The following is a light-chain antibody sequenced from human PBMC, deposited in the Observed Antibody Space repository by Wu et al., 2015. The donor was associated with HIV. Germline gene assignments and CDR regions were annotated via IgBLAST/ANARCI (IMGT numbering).Light chain of an antibody. CDR1: QSVSSSY. V-gene: IGKV3-20*01. CDR2: GAS. Sequence: IVLTQSPGTLSLSPGERVTLSCRASQSVSSSYLAWYQQKPGQAPRLLIYGASSRATGIPDRFSGSGSGTDFTLTISRLEPEDFAVYYCQQYGSSPPITFGQGTRLEIK. CDR3: QQYGSSPPIT. J-gene: IGKJ5*01.